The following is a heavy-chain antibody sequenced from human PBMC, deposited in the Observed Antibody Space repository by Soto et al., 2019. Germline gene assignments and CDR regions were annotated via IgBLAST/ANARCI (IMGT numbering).Heavy chain of an antibody. Sequence: EVQLVESGGGFNQPGGSLRLSCAASGFTFSTYCMHWVRHTPGTGLVWVSRTCRYGRELYYADSVNGRFTISRDDAKNTLYLQMDSLRVEDTGIYYCVRGTTAWRGMDYWGQGALVTVSS. CDR3: VRGTTAWRGMDY. CDR1: GFTFSTYC. D-gene: IGHD1-1*01. V-gene: IGHV3-74*01. CDR2: TCRYGREL. J-gene: IGHJ4*02.